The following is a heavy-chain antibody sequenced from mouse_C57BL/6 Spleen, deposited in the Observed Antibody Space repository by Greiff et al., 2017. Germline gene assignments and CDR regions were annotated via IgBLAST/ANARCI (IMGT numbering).Heavy chain of an antibody. D-gene: IGHD2-4*01. V-gene: IGHV1-55*01. CDR1: GYTFTSYW. CDR2: IYPGSGST. CDR3: ARRIREARDY. Sequence: QVQLQQPGAELVKPGASVKMSCKASGYTFTSYWIPWVKQRPGQGLEWIGDIYPGSGSTNYNEKFKSKATLTVDTSSSTAYMQLSSLTSEDAAVYYGARRIREARDYWGQGTTVTVSS. J-gene: IGHJ4*01.